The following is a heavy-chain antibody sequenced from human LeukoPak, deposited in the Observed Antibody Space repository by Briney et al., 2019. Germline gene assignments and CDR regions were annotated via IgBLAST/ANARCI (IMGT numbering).Heavy chain of an antibody. D-gene: IGHD2-2*01. Sequence: GRSLRLSCTTSGFTFGDYAMAWVRQTPGKGLECVGSIRGKAHGGTTEYAASVKGRFTVSRDDSRSIAYLQMNSLKIEDTAVYYCTRWTITPMLYYWGQGTLVTVSS. CDR2: IRGKAHGGTT. J-gene: IGHJ4*02. CDR3: TRWTITPMLYY. CDR1: GFTFGDYA. V-gene: IGHV3-49*04.